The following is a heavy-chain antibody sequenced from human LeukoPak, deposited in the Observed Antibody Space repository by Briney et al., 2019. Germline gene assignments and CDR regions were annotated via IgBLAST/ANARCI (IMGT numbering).Heavy chain of an antibody. V-gene: IGHV3-23*01. CDR3: AKARWGLNDPLDS. J-gene: IGHJ4*02. D-gene: IGHD3-16*01. Sequence: GGSLRLSCAASGFTFSSYWMSWVRAAPGKGLEWVSGLIDSGDRTYYTDSVKGRFTISRDNSKNTLYLQMNSLRAEDTAVYYCAKARWGLNDPLDSWGQGTLVTVSS. CDR2: LIDSGDRT. CDR1: GFTFSSYW.